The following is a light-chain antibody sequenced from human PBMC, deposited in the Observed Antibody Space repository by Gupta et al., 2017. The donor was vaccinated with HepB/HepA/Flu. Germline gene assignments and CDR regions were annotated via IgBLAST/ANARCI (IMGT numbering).Light chain of an antibody. CDR2: KAS. Sequence: DIQMTQSPSTLSASVGDRVTITCRASQSISSWLAWYQQKPGKAPKLLIYKASSVENGVPSRFSGSGSGTEFSLTISSLQPDDFATYYCQQENSYSSSFGQGTMMEIK. CDR1: QSISSW. V-gene: IGKV1-5*03. CDR3: QQENSYSSS. J-gene: IGKJ2*04.